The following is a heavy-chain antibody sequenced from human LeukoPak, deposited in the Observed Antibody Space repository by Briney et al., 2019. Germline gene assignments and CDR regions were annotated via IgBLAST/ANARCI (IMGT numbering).Heavy chain of an antibody. CDR3: AKGNLYYYDSSGYYPDDAFDI. D-gene: IGHD3-22*01. CDR2: MNPNSGNT. J-gene: IGHJ3*02. V-gene: IGHV1-8*03. CDR1: GYTFTSYD. Sequence: ASVKVSCKASGYTFTSYDINWVRQAPGQGLEWMGWMNPNSGNTGYAQKFQGRVTITRNTSISTAYMELSSLRAEDTAVYYCAKGNLYYYDSSGYYPDDAFDIWGQGTMVTVSS.